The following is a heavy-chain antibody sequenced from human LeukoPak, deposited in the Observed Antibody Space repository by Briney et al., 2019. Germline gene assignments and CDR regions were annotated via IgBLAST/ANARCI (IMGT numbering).Heavy chain of an antibody. J-gene: IGHJ4*02. CDR3: ARDWGLAVATPKQLDY. Sequence: ASVKVSCKASGYTFTSYAMNWVRQAPGQGLEWMGWINTNTGNPTYAQGFTGRFVFSLDTSVSTAYLQISSLKAEDTAVYYCARDWGLAVATPKQLDYWGQGTLVTVSS. CDR2: INTNTGNP. V-gene: IGHV7-4-1*02. D-gene: IGHD6-19*01. CDR1: GYTFTSYA.